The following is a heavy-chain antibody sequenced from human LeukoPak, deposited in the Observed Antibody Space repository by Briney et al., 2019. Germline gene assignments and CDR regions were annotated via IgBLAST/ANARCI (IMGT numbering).Heavy chain of an antibody. CDR1: GYTFTGYY. CDR3: ARDRPRTIFGVVKGYYFDY. Sequence: ASVKVSCKASGYTFTGYYMHWVRQAPGQGLEWMGWINPNSGGTNYAQKFQGRVTMTRDTSISTAYMELSRLRSDDTAVYYCARDRPRTIFGVVKGYYFDYRGQGTLVTVSS. D-gene: IGHD3-3*01. J-gene: IGHJ4*02. CDR2: INPNSGGT. V-gene: IGHV1-2*02.